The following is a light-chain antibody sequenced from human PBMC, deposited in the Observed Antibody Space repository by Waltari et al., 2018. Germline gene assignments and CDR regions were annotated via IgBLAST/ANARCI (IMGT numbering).Light chain of an antibody. V-gene: IGKV4-1*01. CDR2: WAS. Sequence: EIVMTQSPESLGVSLGERATINCKSSQTLLYNSNNKNYLAWYQQKPGQPPRLLIYWASSRDSGVPDRFSGSGSGTDFTLTISSLRAEDVAVYYRQQYYENPRTFGQGTRLEIK. CDR3: QQYYENPRT. J-gene: IGKJ2*01. CDR1: QTLLYNSNNKNY.